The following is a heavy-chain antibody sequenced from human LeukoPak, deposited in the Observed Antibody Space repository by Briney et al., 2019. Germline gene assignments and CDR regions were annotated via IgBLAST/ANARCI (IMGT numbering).Heavy chain of an antibody. CDR1: GFTFSSYA. D-gene: IGHD3-10*01. CDR2: ISWNSGSI. CDR3: AKDIGMDYGSGSYYNY. Sequence: TGGSLRLSCAASGFTFSSYAMSWVRQAPGKGLEWVSGISWNSGSIGYADSVKGRFTISRDNAKNSLYLQMNSLRAEDTALYYCAKDIGMDYGSGSYYNYWGQGTLVTVSS. V-gene: IGHV3-9*01. J-gene: IGHJ4*02.